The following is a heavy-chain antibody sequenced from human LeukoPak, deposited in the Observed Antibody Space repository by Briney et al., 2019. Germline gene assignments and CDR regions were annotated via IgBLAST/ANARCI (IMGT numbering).Heavy chain of an antibody. CDR2: IIPIFGTA. D-gene: IGHD4-17*01. CDR3: AREYRIPTTVTTAYFDY. V-gene: IGHV1-69*05. CDR1: GGTFSSYA. Sequence: ASVKVSCKASGGTFSSYAISWVRQAPGQGLEWMGRIIPIFGTANYAQKFQGRVTITTDESTSTAYMELSSLRSEDTAVYYCAREYRIPTTVTTAYFDYWGQGALVTVSS. J-gene: IGHJ4*02.